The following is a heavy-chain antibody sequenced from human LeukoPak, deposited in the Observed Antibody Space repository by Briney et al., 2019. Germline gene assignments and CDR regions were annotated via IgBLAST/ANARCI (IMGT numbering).Heavy chain of an antibody. CDR1: GGSFSGYY. CDR2: INHSGST. Sequence: RPSETLSLTCAVYGGSFSGYYWSWIRQPPGKGLEWIGEINHSGSTNYNPSLKSRVVISVDTSKNQFSLNLTPVTAADTAVYYCARDRYYYDSSGYPGGYWGQGTLVTVSS. CDR3: ARDRYYYDSSGYPGGY. J-gene: IGHJ4*02. V-gene: IGHV4-34*01. D-gene: IGHD3-22*01.